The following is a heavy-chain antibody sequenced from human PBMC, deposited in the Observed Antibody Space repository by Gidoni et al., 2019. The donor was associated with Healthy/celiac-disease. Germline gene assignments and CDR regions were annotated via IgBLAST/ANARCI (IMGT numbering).Heavy chain of an antibody. D-gene: IGHD1-1*01. CDR2: IYYSGST. CDR1: GCSISSYY. V-gene: IGHV4-59*01. CDR3: ARERLPYYYYMDV. J-gene: IGHJ6*03. Sequence: QVQLQESGPGLVKPSETLSLTCPVSGCSISSYYWTWIRQPPGKGLEWIGYIYYSGSTNYNPSLKSRVTISVDTSKNQFSLKLSSVTAADTAVYYCARERLPYYYYMDVWGKGTTVTVSS.